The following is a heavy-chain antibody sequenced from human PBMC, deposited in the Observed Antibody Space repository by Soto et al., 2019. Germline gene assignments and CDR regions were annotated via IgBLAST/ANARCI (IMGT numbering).Heavy chain of an antibody. CDR1: AYSFTNYW. V-gene: IGHV5-10-1*01. J-gene: IGHJ4*02. CDR2: IDPSDSYV. CDR3: ARENSGYELQGN. Sequence: PGESLKISCKGSAYSFTNYWISWVRQMPGKGLDWVGKIDPSDSYVKYSPSFQGHVTISADKSINTAYLQWSSLKASDTAMYYCARENSGYELQGNWGQGTLVTVSS. D-gene: IGHD5-12*01.